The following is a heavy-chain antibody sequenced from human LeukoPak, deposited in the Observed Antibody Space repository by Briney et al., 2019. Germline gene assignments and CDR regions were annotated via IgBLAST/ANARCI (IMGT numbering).Heavy chain of an antibody. Sequence: SETLSLTCTVSVGSTTSYYWSWIRHPAGAGLEWIGRIYASGSTNNNPSLKSRATLSVDTSKNQFSLKLSSVPAADTAVYYCAREPYYYGSGIIAYNWFDPWGQGTLVTVSS. J-gene: IGHJ5*02. CDR2: IYASGST. CDR1: VGSTTSYY. CDR3: AREPYYYGSGIIAYNWFDP. D-gene: IGHD3-10*01. V-gene: IGHV4-4*07.